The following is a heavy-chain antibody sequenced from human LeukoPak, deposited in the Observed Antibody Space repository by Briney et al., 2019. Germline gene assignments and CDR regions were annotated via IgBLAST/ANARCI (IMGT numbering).Heavy chain of an antibody. D-gene: IGHD3-16*01. CDR2: ISGSGGST. Sequence: GGSLRLSCAASGFTFSSYGMSWVRQAPGEGLEWVSAISGSGGSTYYADSVKGRFTISRDNSKNTLYLQMNSLRAEDTAVYYCTTAPRYVPYFWGQGTLVAVSS. CDR1: GFTFSSYG. J-gene: IGHJ4*02. V-gene: IGHV3-23*01. CDR3: TTAPRYVPYF.